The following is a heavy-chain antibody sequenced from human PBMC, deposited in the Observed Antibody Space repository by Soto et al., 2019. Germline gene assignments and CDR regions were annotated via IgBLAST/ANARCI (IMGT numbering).Heavy chain of an antibody. V-gene: IGHV4-61*01. D-gene: IGHD6-13*01. CDR1: GESVGRGTNY. J-gene: IGHJ6*02. CDR3: ARDRRGRADGFIYYYGMEV. Sequence: QVQLQESGPGLMKPSGTLSLICSVSGESVGRGTNYWSWVRQAPGRGLEWIGYIFAAATAIYNPSFESRVSISLDAAKNQVSLQLTSVTAADTAIYYCARDRRGRADGFIYYYGMEVWGQGTSVTVSS. CDR2: IFAAATA.